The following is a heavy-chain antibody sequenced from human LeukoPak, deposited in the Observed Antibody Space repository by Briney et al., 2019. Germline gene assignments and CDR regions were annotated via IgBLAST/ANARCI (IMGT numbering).Heavy chain of an antibody. Sequence: GRSLRLSCAASGFTFSSYGMHWVRQAPGKGLEWVAVIWYDGSNKYYADSVKGRFTISRDNSKNTLYLQMNSLRAEDTAVYYCAGAYVTHPGDYWGQGTLVTVSS. J-gene: IGHJ4*02. CDR3: AGAYVTHPGDY. CDR1: GFTFSSYG. D-gene: IGHD1-14*01. V-gene: IGHV3-33*01. CDR2: IWYDGSNK.